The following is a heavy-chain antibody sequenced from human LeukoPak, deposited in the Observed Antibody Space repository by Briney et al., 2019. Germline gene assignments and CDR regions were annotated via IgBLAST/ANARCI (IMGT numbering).Heavy chain of an antibody. Sequence: PGGSLRLSCAASGFTFSTYWMSWVRQAPGKGLEWVANIHQDGNEKYYVDSVKGRFTISRDNAKNSLYLQMNSLRAEDTAVYYCAKEGMLGGNYFDYWGQGTLVTVSS. CDR1: GFTFSTYW. CDR3: AKEGMLGGNYFDY. V-gene: IGHV3-7*03. D-gene: IGHD2-15*01. J-gene: IGHJ4*02. CDR2: IHQDGNEK.